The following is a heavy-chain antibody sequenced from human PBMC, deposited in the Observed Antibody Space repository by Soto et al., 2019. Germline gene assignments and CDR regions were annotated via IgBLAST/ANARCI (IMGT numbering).Heavy chain of an antibody. CDR1: GESLRGYY. V-gene: IGHV4-34*04. D-gene: IGHD2-21*01. J-gene: IGHJ5*01. Sequence: QVQLQQWGTGLLKPSETLSLHCAVYGESLRGYYWSWIRQTPAMGLEWIGEINHRGTTNHDSSLKSRASISIAASKNQVSLRLNDVTAADTAVYYCARGYPRSILSTSLTTSYWFDSWGQGTLVTVSS. CDR3: ARGYPRSILSTSLTTSYWFDS. CDR2: INHRGTT.